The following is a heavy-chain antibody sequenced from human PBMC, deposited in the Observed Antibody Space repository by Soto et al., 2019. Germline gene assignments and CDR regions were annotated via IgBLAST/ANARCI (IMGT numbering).Heavy chain of an antibody. J-gene: IGHJ6*02. D-gene: IGHD6-19*01. CDR2: ISTYNGDT. Sequence: QVQLVQSGPEVRKPGASVKVSCEASGYTFTTSGISWVRQVPGQGLEWMGWISTYNGDTNSAQNFQGRVLMTADTSTVTAYMELMSLKSDDPAVYYCARPGGWPYYYYGLDVWGQGTLVTFSS. CDR3: ARPGGWPYYYYGLDV. V-gene: IGHV1-18*01. CDR1: GYTFTTSG.